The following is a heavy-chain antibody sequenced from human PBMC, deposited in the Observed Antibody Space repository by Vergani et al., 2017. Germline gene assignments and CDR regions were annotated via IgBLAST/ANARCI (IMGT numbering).Heavy chain of an antibody. V-gene: IGHV3-30*03. D-gene: IGHD4-17*01. Sequence: VQLVESGGGLVQPGGSLRLSCAASGFTFSSYGMHWVRQAPGKGLEWVAVISYDGSNKYYVDSVKGRFTISRDNAKNSLYLQMNSLRAEDTAVYYCARVKTVTNDYWGQGTLVTVSS. CDR3: ARVKTVTNDY. CDR1: GFTFSSYG. J-gene: IGHJ4*02. CDR2: ISYDGSNK.